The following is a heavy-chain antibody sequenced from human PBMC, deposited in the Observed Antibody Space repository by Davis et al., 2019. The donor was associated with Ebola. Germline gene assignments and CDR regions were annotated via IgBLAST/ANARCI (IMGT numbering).Heavy chain of an antibody. CDR3: TRWSGNTFGADGDY. Sequence: SLNISCSTSGFTSGAYAMNWFRHAPGKGLEWVGCIRSKTYGGTPEYAASVKGRFIISRDDSKSVDYLQMNSLKTDDPAVYYCTRWSGNTFGADGDYWGQGTLVTVAS. CDR2: IRSKTYGGTP. D-gene: IGHD3-16*01. V-gene: IGHV3-49*03. CDR1: GFTSGAYA. J-gene: IGHJ4*02.